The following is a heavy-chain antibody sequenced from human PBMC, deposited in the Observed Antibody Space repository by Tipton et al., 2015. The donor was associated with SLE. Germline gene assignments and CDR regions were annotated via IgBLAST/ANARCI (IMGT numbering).Heavy chain of an antibody. CDR3: ARDRLGGPFDS. D-gene: IGHD1-26*01. V-gene: IGHV4-59*01. Sequence: TLSLTCTVSGGSFSGYYWNWIRQPPGKGLEWIGYIYDSGTTNFNPSLKSRVIISEDTSKNQFSLKLSSVTAADTAVYYCARDRLGGPFDSWGQGTLVPVSS. J-gene: IGHJ4*02. CDR2: IYDSGTT. CDR1: GGSFSGYY.